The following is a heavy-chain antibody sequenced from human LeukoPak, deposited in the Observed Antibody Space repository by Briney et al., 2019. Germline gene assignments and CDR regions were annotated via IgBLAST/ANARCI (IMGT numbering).Heavy chain of an antibody. CDR3: TRIGGYSYGYFDY. D-gene: IGHD5-18*01. J-gene: IGHJ4*02. CDR2: IRSKAYGGTT. CDR1: GFTSGFTFSSYT. Sequence: PGGSLRLSCAASGFTSGFTFSSYTMDWVRQAPGKGLEWVGFIRSKAYGGTTEYAASVKGRFTISRDDSKSIAYLQMNSLKTEDTAVYYCTRIGGYSYGYFDYWGQGTLVTVSS. V-gene: IGHV3-49*02.